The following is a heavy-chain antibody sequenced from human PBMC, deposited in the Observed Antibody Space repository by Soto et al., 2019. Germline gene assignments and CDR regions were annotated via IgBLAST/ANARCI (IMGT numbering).Heavy chain of an antibody. J-gene: IGHJ3*02. D-gene: IGHD2-15*01. CDR1: GVHFSSYA. CDR3: ATIFVVVVAATPVDAFDI. Sequence: TGGSLRLSCAPSGVHFSSYAMSWVRQAPGKGLEWVSAISGSGGSTYYADSVKGRFTISRDNSKNTLYLQMNSLRAEDTAVYYCATIFVVVVAATPVDAFDIWGQGTMVTVSS. V-gene: IGHV3-23*01. CDR2: ISGSGGST.